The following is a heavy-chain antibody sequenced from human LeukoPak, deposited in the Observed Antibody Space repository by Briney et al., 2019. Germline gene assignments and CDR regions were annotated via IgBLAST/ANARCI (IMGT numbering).Heavy chain of an antibody. CDR2: IYSGGST. CDR1: GFTVSSNY. V-gene: IGHV3-53*01. Sequence: GGSLRLSCAASGFTVSSNYMSWVRQVPGKGLEWVSVIYSGGSTYYADSVKGRFTISRDNSKNTLYLQKNSLRAEDTAVYYCARDTNGDYGYWGQGTLVTVSS. J-gene: IGHJ4*02. D-gene: IGHD4-17*01. CDR3: ARDTNGDYGY.